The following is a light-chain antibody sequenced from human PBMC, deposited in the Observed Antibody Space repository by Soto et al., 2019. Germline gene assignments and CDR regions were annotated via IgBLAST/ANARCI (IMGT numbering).Light chain of an antibody. Sequence: EIVMTQSPGTLSVSLGERVTLSCRASQNVSRNLAWYQQRPGQVPRLLFYAASTRATDVPGTFSGSGSGTEFTLTISSLQSEDFAVYYCQQFEKWPFTFGQGTKLEIK. CDR1: QNVSRN. J-gene: IGKJ2*01. CDR2: AAS. CDR3: QQFEKWPFT. V-gene: IGKV3-15*01.